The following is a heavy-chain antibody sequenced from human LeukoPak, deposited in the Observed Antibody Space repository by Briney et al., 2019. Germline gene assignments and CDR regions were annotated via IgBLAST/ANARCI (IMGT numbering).Heavy chain of an antibody. V-gene: IGHV4-34*01. CDR2: INHSGST. CDR1: GGSISSYY. Sequence: PSETLSLTCTVSGGSISSYYWSWIRQPPGKGLEWIGEINHSGSTNYNPSLKSRVTISVDTSKNQFSLKLSSVTAADTAVYYCARGKGGYYLGYFDYWGQGTLVTVSS. D-gene: IGHD3-22*01. CDR3: ARGKGGYYLGYFDY. J-gene: IGHJ4*02.